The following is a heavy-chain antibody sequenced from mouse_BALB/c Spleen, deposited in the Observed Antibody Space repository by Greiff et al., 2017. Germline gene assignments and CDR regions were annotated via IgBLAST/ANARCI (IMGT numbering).Heavy chain of an antibody. V-gene: IGHV14-1*02. CDR2: IDPENGNT. D-gene: IGHD1-1*01. CDR3: ARSDFYYYGSSLY. J-gene: IGHJ2*01. CDR1: GFNIKDYY. Sequence: EVQGVESGAELVRPGALVKLSCKASGFNIKDYYMHWVKQRPEQGLEWIGWIDPENGNTIYDPKFQGKASITADTSSNTAYLQLSSLTSEDTAVYYCARSDFYYYGSSLYWGQGTTLTVSS.